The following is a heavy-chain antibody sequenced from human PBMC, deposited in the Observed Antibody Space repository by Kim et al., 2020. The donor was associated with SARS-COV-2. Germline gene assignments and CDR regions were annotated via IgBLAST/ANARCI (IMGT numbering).Heavy chain of an antibody. Sequence: SETLSLTCTVSGGSISSYYWSWIRQPPGKGLEWIGYIYYSGSTNYNPSLKSRVTISVDTSKNQFSLKLSSVTAADTAVYYCARQSLGIVGATGEEWFDPWGQGTLVTVSS. J-gene: IGHJ5*02. D-gene: IGHD1-26*01. V-gene: IGHV4-59*08. CDR1: GGSISSYY. CDR2: IYYSGST. CDR3: ARQSLGIVGATGEEWFDP.